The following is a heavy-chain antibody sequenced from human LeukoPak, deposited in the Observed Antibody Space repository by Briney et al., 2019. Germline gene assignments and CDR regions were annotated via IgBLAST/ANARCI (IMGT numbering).Heavy chain of an antibody. CDR2: IWYDGSNK. D-gene: IGHD2/OR15-2a*01. V-gene: IGHV3-33*01. J-gene: IGHJ4*02. Sequence: GGSLRLSCAASGFTFSSYGMHWVRQAPGKGLEWVALIWYDGSNKYYADSVKGRFTISRDNAKNTLYLQMNSLSADDTAVYYCARSDCNSDCSHFDYWGQGTLVTVSS. CDR3: ARSDCNSDCSHFDY. CDR1: GFTFSSYG.